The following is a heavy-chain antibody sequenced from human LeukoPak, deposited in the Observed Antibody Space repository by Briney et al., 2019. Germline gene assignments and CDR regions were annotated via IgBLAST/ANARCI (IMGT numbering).Heavy chain of an antibody. V-gene: IGHV4-4*07. CDR2: IYTSGST. J-gene: IGHJ5*02. CDR1: TGSISNYY. CDR3: ARDSGTTGEVKFDP. Sequence: TSETLSLTCTVSTGSISNYYWGWVRQPAGKGLEWVGRIYTSGSTTYNPALKSRLTISIDTSKNQFSLKLSSVTAADTAVYYCARDSGTTGEVKFDPWGQGTLVTVSS. D-gene: IGHD3-10*01.